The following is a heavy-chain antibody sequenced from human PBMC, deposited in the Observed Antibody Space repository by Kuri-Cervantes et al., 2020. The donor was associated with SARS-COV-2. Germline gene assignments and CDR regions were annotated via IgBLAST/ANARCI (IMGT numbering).Heavy chain of an antibody. CDR3: ARDPTIYYYYYYYMDV. Sequence: GESLKISCAASGFTFSSYSMNWVRQAPGKGLEWVSYISSSSSTIYYADSVKGRFTISRDNAKNSLYLQMNSLRAEDTAVYYCARDPTIYYYYYYYMDVWGKGTTVTVSS. J-gene: IGHJ6*03. CDR2: ISSSSSTI. CDR1: GFTFSSYS. V-gene: IGHV3-48*01. D-gene: IGHD3-3*01.